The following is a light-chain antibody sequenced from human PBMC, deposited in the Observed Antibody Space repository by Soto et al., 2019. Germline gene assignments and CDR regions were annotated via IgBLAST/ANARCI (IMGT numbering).Light chain of an antibody. Sequence: DIQMTQSPSTLSASVGDRVTITCRASQNINNWLAWYQQKPGMAPRFLIYRASSLESGVPSRFSGSRSGTDFTLTISSLQPDDFATYYCQQYHSYPYTFGQGTKLEIK. CDR2: RAS. V-gene: IGKV1-5*03. CDR1: QNINNW. J-gene: IGKJ2*01. CDR3: QQYHSYPYT.